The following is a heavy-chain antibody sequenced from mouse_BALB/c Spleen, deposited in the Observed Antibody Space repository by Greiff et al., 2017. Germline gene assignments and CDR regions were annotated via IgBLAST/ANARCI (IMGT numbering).Heavy chain of an antibody. CDR1: GYAFSSYW. D-gene: IGHD2-3*01. V-gene: IGHV1-80*01. J-gene: IGHJ2*01. CDR2: IYPGDGDT. Sequence: QVQLQQSGAELVRPGPSVKISCKASGYAFSSYWMNWVKQRPGQGLEWIGQIYPGDGDTNYNGKFKGKATLTADKSSSTAYMQLSSLTSEDSAVYYCARDGGDYFDYWGQGTTLTVSS. CDR3: ARDGGDYFDY.